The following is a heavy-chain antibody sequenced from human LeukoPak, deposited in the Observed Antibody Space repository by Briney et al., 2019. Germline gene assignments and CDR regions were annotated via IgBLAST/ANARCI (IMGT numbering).Heavy chain of an antibody. D-gene: IGHD3-22*01. V-gene: IGHV3-30*02. Sequence: AGSLRLSCAAFGFTFSSYGMHWVRQTPGKGLEWVAFIRHDGSYQQYADSVKGRFTVSRDNSKDMVYLQMNSLRTEHTPVYYCAKNRDSSDYPRDFDFWGQGTLVTVSS. J-gene: IGHJ4*02. CDR3: AKNRDSSDYPRDFDF. CDR1: GFTFSSYG. CDR2: IRHDGSYQ.